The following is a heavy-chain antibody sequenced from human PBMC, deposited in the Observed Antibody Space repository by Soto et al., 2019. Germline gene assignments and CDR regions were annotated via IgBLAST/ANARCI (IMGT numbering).Heavy chain of an antibody. J-gene: IGHJ6*02. CDR1: GFIFSRYA. Sequence: LGLSCEASGFIFSRYAVHWVRQAPGKGLEWVAVISHDGSNKDYAEPVKGRFIISRDKSENTLYLQMNSLRAEDTAVYYCAKDLGSGKPYYYYAMDVWGQGTTVTVSS. CDR2: ISHDGSNK. D-gene: IGHD3-10*01. V-gene: IGHV3-30*18. CDR3: AKDLGSGKPYYYYAMDV.